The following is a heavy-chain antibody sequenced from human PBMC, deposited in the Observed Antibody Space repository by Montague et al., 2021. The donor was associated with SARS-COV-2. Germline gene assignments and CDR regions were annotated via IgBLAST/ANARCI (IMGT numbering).Heavy chain of an antibody. J-gene: IGHJ6*03. CDR2: INNSGST. CDR3: ARGRIEVSMIVVVLTGASYYMDV. Sequence: SETLSLTCAVYGGSFSGYYWNWIRQSPGKGLEWIGEINNSGSTNYNPSLKSRVTISVDTSKNQFSLKLHSVTAADTAVYYCARGRIEVSMIVVVLTGASYYMDVWGKGTTVTVSS. V-gene: IGHV4-34*01. D-gene: IGHD3-22*01. CDR1: GGSFSGYY.